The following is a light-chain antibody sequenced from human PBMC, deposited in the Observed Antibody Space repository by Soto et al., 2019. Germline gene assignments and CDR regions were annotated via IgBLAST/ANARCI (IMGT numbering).Light chain of an antibody. V-gene: IGLV1-44*01. CDR2: SNN. CDR1: SSNIGSNT. Sequence: QSVLTQPPSASGTSGQRVTISCSGSSSNIGSNTVNWYQQLPGTAPKLVIYSNNRRPSGVPDRFSGSKSGTSASLAISGLQSEDEADYYCVAWDDSLNGYVVFGGGTKVTVL. CDR3: VAWDDSLNGYVV. J-gene: IGLJ2*01.